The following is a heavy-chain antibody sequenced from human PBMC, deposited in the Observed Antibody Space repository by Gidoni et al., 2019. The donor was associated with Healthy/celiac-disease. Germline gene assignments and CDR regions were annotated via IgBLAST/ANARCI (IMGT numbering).Heavy chain of an antibody. D-gene: IGHD2-2*01. CDR1: GGSFSGYY. V-gene: IGHV4-34*01. CDR3: ARRKVPAAHFDY. Sequence: QVQLQQWGAGLLKPSETLSLTCSVYGGSFSGYYWSWIRQPTGKGLEWIGEINHSGSTNYNPSLKSRVTISVDTSKNQFSLKLSSVTAADTAVYYCARRKVPAAHFDYWGQGTLVTVSS. J-gene: IGHJ4*02. CDR2: INHSGST.